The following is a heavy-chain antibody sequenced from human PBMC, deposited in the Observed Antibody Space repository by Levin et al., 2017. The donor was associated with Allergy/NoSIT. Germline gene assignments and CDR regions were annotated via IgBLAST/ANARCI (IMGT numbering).Heavy chain of an antibody. V-gene: IGHV4-59*01. CDR2: IYYSGST. D-gene: IGHD5-12*01. Sequence: SQTLSLTCTVSGGSISSYYWGWIRQPPGKGLEWIGYIYYSGSTNYNPSLKSRVTISVDTSKNQFSLKLSSVTAADTAVYYCARDRAIVTTNAIYYYGMDVWGQGTTVTVSS. CDR3: ARDRAIVTTNAIYYYGMDV. J-gene: IGHJ6*02. CDR1: GGSISSYY.